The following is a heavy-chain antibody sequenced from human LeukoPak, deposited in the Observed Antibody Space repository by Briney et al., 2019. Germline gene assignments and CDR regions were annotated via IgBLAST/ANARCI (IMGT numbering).Heavy chain of an antibody. V-gene: IGHV1-8*01. CDR3: ARGPQWRGGYYHMDV. D-gene: IGHD6-19*01. CDR1: GYSFTSFD. Sequence: ASVKVSCKASGYSFTSFDINWVRQATGQGLEWMGWMNPNSGNKGYAQKFQGRVTMTMNTSITTAYMELSSLRSEDTAVYYCARGPQWRGGYYHMDVWGRGTTVTVSS. CDR2: MNPNSGNK. J-gene: IGHJ6*03.